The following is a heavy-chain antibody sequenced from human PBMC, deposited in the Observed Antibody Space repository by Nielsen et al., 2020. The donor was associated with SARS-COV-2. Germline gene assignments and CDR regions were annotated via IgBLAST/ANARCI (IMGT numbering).Heavy chain of an antibody. V-gene: IGHV3-33*08. J-gene: IGHJ6*02. D-gene: IGHD2-21*02. CDR1: GFTFSSYG. Sequence: GGSLRLSCAASGFTFSSYGMHWVRQAPGKGLEWVAVIWYDGSNKYYADSVKGRFTISRDNSKNTLYLQMNSLRAEDTAVYYCARHAPEVTSTPKSGYQYHGMDVWGQGTTVAVSS. CDR2: IWYDGSNK. CDR3: ARHAPEVTSTPKSGYQYHGMDV.